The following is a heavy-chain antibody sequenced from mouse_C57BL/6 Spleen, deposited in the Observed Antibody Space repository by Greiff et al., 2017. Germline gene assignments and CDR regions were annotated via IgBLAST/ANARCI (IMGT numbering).Heavy chain of an antibody. CDR3: TTGIKDYAMDY. Sequence: VQLQESGAELVRPGASVKLSCTASGFNIKDDYMHWVKQRPEQGLEWIGWIDPENGDTEYASKFQGKATITADTSSNTAYLQLSSLTSEDTAVYYCTTGIKDYAMDYWGQGTSVTVSS. V-gene: IGHV14-4*01. CDR1: GFNIKDDY. CDR2: IDPENGDT. D-gene: IGHD1-2*01. J-gene: IGHJ4*01.